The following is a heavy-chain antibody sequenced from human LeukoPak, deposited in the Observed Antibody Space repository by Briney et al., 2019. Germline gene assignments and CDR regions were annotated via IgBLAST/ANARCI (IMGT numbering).Heavy chain of an antibody. J-gene: IGHJ4*02. Sequence: GGSLRLSCAASGFTFSSYWMHWVRQAPGKGLVWVSRINSDGSSTSYADSVKGRFTISRDNAKNTLYLQMNSLRAEDTAVYYCGRNYYDSSPLGYWGQGTLVTVSS. CDR1: GFTFSSYW. D-gene: IGHD3-22*01. CDR2: INSDGSST. V-gene: IGHV3-74*01. CDR3: GRNYYDSSPLGY.